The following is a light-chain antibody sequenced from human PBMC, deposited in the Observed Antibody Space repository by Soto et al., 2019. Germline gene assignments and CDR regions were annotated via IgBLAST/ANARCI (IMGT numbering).Light chain of an antibody. CDR3: MQALQTPIT. CDR1: QSLLHSNVYTY. J-gene: IGKJ5*01. Sequence: DIVMTQSPLSLPVTPGEPASISCRSSQSLLHSNVYTYLEWYLQKPGQSPQLLIYLGSNRASGVPDRFSGSGSGTDFTLKISRVEAEDVGVYYCMQALQTPITFGQGTRLEIK. V-gene: IGKV2-28*01. CDR2: LGS.